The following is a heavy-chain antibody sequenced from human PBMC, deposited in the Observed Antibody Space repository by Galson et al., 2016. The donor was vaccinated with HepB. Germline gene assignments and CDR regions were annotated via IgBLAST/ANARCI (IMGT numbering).Heavy chain of an antibody. CDR3: GRDPGQQLVKVFFDY. D-gene: IGHD1-1*01. V-gene: IGHV1-2*02. CDR2: INPNSGGA. Sequence: SVKVSCKASGYTFTGHYIHWMRQAPGQGLEWLGWINPNSGGANYAQEFRGRVTMTRDTSISTIYMELSGLKTDDTAVYFCGRDPGQQLVKVFFDYWGQGSLVTVSS. J-gene: IGHJ4*02. CDR1: GYTFTGHY.